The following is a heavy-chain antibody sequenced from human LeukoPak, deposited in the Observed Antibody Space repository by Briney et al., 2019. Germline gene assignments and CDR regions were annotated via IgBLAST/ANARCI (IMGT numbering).Heavy chain of an antibody. CDR3: ARGEYYYDSSGYRLDY. V-gene: IGHV3-48*03. CDR1: GFTFSSYE. CDR2: ISSSGSTI. Sequence: SGGSLRRSCAASGFTFSSYEMNWVRQAPGKGLEWVSYISSSGSTIYYADSVKGRFTISRDNAKNSLYLQMNSLRAEDTAVYYCARGEYYYDSSGYRLDYWGQGTLVTVSS. D-gene: IGHD3-22*01. J-gene: IGHJ4*02.